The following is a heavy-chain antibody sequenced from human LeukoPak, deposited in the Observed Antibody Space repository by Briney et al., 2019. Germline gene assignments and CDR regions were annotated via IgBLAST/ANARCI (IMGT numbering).Heavy chain of an antibody. D-gene: IGHD3-22*01. CDR2: ISGSGGST. J-gene: IGHJ4*02. CDR1: GFTFSNYA. CDR3: AKDHYYNNSGYYYVGPFGY. V-gene: IGHV3-23*01. Sequence: GGSLRLSCAASGFTFSNYAISWVRQAPGKGLEWVSSISGSGGSTYYADSVKGRFTISRDNSKNTLYLQMNSLRAEDTAVYYCAKDHYYNNSGYYYVGPFGYWGQGTLVTVSS.